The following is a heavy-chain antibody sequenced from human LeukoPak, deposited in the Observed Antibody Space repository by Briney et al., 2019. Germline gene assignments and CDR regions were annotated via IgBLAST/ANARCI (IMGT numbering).Heavy chain of an antibody. V-gene: IGHV4-59*01. Sequence: PSETLSLTCTVSGGSISSYYWSWIRQPPGKGLEWIGYIYYSGSTNYNPSLKSRVTISVDTSKNQFSLKLSSVTAADTAVYYCARGLGGYPYYYYYYMDVWGKGTTVTVSS. J-gene: IGHJ6*03. D-gene: IGHD3-22*01. CDR2: IYYSGST. CDR1: GGSISSYY. CDR3: ARGLGGYPYYYYYYMDV.